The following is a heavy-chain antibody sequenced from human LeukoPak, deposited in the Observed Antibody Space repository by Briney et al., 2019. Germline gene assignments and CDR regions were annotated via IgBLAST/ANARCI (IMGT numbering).Heavy chain of an antibody. D-gene: IGHD3-22*01. CDR1: GGSISSYY. CDR2: IYTSGST. V-gene: IGHV4-4*07. Sequence: PETLSLTCTVSGGSISSYYWSWIRQPAGKGLEWIGRIYTSGSTNYNPSLKSRVTMSVDTSKDQFSLKLSSVTAADTAVYYCARDIPYYYDSSGYYSSWWFDPWGQGTLVTVSS. CDR3: ARDIPYYYDSSGYYSSWWFDP. J-gene: IGHJ5*02.